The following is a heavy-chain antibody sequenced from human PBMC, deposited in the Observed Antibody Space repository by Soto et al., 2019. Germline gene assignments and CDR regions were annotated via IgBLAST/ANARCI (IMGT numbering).Heavy chain of an antibody. CDR2: IYYSGST. D-gene: IGHD2-2*01. Sequence: PSETLSLTCTVSGGSISSYYWSWIRQPPGKGLEWIGYIYYSGSTNYNPSLKSRVTISVDTSKNQFSLKLSSVSAADTAVYYCARHVARYCSSTSCYYMDVWGKGTTVTVSS. V-gene: IGHV4-59*08. CDR1: GGSISSYY. CDR3: ARHVARYCSSTSCYYMDV. J-gene: IGHJ6*03.